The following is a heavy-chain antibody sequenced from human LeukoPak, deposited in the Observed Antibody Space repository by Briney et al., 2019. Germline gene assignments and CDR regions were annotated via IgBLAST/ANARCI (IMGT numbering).Heavy chain of an antibody. D-gene: IGHD1-14*01. Sequence: GGSLRLSCAASGFTFSDYYMSWIRQAPGKGLEWVSYISSSGSTIYYADSVKGRFTISRDNAKNSLYLQMHSLTAEDTAVYYCARDITNLPNWFDPWGQGTWSPSPQ. CDR1: GFTFSDYY. V-gene: IGHV3-11*01. CDR2: ISSSGSTI. J-gene: IGHJ5*02. CDR3: ARDITNLPNWFDP.